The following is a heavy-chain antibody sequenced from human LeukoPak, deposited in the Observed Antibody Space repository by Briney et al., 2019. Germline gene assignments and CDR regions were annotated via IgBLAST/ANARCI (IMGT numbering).Heavy chain of an antibody. V-gene: IGHV1-24*01. CDR3: ATEHSSSWYNGMDV. Sequence: ASVKVSCKVSGYTLTELSMHWVRQAPGKGLEWMGGFDPEDGETIYTQKFQGRVTMTEDTSTDTAYMELSSLRSEDTAVYYCATEHSSSWYNGMDVWGQGTTVTVSS. CDR2: FDPEDGET. J-gene: IGHJ6*02. D-gene: IGHD6-13*01. CDR1: GYTLTELS.